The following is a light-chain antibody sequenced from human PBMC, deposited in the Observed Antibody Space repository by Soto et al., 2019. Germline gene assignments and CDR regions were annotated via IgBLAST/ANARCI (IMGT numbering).Light chain of an antibody. J-gene: IGKJ4*01. CDR1: QSVSIY. Sequence: EIVLTQSPATLSLSPGERATLSCRASQSVSIYLAWYQQKPGQAPRLLIYDTSNRATGIPARFSGRGSGTDFTLTISSLEPEDFAIYYCQHRSNWPQTFGGGTKVEIK. CDR2: DTS. CDR3: QHRSNWPQT. V-gene: IGKV3-11*01.